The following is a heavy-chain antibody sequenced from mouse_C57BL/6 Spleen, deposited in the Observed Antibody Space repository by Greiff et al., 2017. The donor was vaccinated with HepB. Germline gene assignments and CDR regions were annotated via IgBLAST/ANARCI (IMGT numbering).Heavy chain of an antibody. V-gene: IGHV1-19*01. CDR1: GYTFTDYY. Sequence: VQLKESGPVLVKPGASVKMSCKASGYTFTDYYMNWVKQSHGKSLEWIGVINPYNGGTSYNQKFKGKATLTVDKSSSTAYMELNSLTSEDSAVYYCARRGFITTVVATPFDYWGQGTTLTVSS. J-gene: IGHJ2*01. D-gene: IGHD1-1*01. CDR2: INPYNGGT. CDR3: ARRGFITTVVATPFDY.